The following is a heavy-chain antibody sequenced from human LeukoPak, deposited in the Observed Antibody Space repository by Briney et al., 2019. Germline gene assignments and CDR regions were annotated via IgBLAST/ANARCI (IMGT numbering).Heavy chain of an antibody. Sequence: GGSLRLSCAASGFTFSSYAMSWVRQAPGKGLEWVSAISGSGGSTYYADSVKGRFTISGDNSKNTLYLQMNSLRAEDTAVYYCAKDPNYYGSGSYYSYYFDYWGQGTLVTVSS. J-gene: IGHJ4*02. CDR2: ISGSGGST. D-gene: IGHD3-10*01. V-gene: IGHV3-23*01. CDR1: GFTFSSYA. CDR3: AKDPNYYGSGSYYSYYFDY.